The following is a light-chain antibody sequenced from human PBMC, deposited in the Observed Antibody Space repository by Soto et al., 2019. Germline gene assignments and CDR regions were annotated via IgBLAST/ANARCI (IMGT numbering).Light chain of an antibody. CDR3: QQYGSSPWT. J-gene: IGKJ1*01. V-gene: IGKV3-20*01. CDR1: QIVSSSY. Sequence: EIVLTQSPGTLSLSPGERATLSCRASQIVSSSYLAWYQQKPGQPPRLLIYGASSRATGIPDRFSGSGSGTDFTLTISRLEPEDFAVYYCQQYGSSPWTFGQGTKVDIK. CDR2: GAS.